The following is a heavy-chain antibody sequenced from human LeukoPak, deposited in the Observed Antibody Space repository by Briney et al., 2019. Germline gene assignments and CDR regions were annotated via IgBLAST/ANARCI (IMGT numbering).Heavy chain of an antibody. Sequence: SETLSLTCAVSGYSISSGYYWGWIRQTPGKGLEWIGISHTGITYYNPSLKSRVTISLDTTRNQFSLNLTSVTAADTAVYYCARSHYDSSGYYYYWGQGTLVTVSS. CDR3: ARSHYDSSGYYYY. D-gene: IGHD3-22*01. V-gene: IGHV4-38-2*01. CDR1: GYSISSGYY. J-gene: IGHJ4*02. CDR2: SHTGIT.